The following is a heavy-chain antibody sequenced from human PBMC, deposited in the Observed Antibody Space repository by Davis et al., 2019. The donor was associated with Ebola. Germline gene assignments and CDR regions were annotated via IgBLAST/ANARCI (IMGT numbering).Heavy chain of an antibody. CDR3: AKDITMIGKYYFDN. D-gene: IGHD3-22*01. CDR2: ISGSGGST. CDR1: GFTFSSYA. J-gene: IGHJ4*02. V-gene: IGHV3-23*01. Sequence: GESLKISCAASGFTFSSYAMSWVRQAPGKGLEWVSAISGSGGSTYYADSVKGRFTISRDNAKNSLYLQMNSLRAEDTALYYCAKDITMIGKYYFDNWGQGTLVTVSS.